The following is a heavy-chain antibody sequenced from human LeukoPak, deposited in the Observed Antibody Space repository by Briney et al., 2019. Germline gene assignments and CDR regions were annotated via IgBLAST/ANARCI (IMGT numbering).Heavy chain of an antibody. Sequence: SETLSLTCTVSGGSISSSSYYWGWIRQPPGKGLEWIGSIYYSGSTYYNPSLRSRVTISVDTSKNQFSLKLSSVTAADTAVYYCARGGYCGGDCYFYYWGQGTLVTVSS. CDR1: GGSISSSSYY. D-gene: IGHD2-21*02. CDR3: ARGGYCGGDCYFYY. J-gene: IGHJ4*02. V-gene: IGHV4-39*01. CDR2: IYYSGST.